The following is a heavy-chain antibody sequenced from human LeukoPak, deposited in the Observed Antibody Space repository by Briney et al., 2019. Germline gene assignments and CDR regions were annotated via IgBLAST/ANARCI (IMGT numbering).Heavy chain of an antibody. Sequence: SESLSLTCTVSGGSLISHYWSWLRQTPGKGLEWIGYIYDFGSTDYNPSLKSRVNMSVDTSKNEFSLKLSSVTAADTAVYYCAGAVGALLTWAFWGQGTLVTVSS. CDR1: GGSLISHY. CDR3: AGAVGALLTWAF. V-gene: IGHV4-59*11. CDR2: IYDFGST. J-gene: IGHJ4*02. D-gene: IGHD1-26*01.